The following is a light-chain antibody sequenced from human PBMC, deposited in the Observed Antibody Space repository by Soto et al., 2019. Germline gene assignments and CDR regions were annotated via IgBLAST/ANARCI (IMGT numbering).Light chain of an antibody. Sequence: DIQMTQSPSTLSASVGDRVTITCRASQSIRSWLAWYQQKPGEAPKFLIYDASTLESGVPSRFSGSGSGTEFTLTISSLQPDDFATYYCQQYDDYPLTFGRGTKVDIK. CDR2: DAS. CDR3: QQYDDYPLT. CDR1: QSIRSW. J-gene: IGKJ4*01. V-gene: IGKV1-5*01.